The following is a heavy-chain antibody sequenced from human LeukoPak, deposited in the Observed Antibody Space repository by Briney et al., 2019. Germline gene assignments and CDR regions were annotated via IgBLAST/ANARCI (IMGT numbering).Heavy chain of an antibody. CDR2: ISSSGGTI. Sequence: GGSLRLSCAASGFTFSSYEMNWVRQAPGKGLEWVSYISSSGGTIYYADSVKGRFTISRDNAKNSLYLQMNSLRAGDTAVYYCARVSYYDSSGYEENPVFDYWGQGTLVTVSS. CDR3: ARVSYYDSSGYEENPVFDY. D-gene: IGHD3-22*01. J-gene: IGHJ4*02. V-gene: IGHV3-48*03. CDR1: GFTFSSYE.